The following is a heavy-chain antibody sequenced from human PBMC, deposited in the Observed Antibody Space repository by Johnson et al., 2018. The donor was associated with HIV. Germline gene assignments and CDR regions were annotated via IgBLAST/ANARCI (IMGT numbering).Heavy chain of an antibody. CDR1: GFTFDDYA. V-gene: IGHV3-9*01. D-gene: IGHD6-13*01. J-gene: IGHJ3*02. CDR3: AKDKAAAGPEAFDI. Sequence: VQLVESGGGLVQPGRSLRLSCAASGFTFDDYAMHWVRQAPGKYLEWVSSISWNSGCIGYADSVKGRFTISRDNAKNSLYLQMNSLRAEDTALYYCAKDKAAAGPEAFDIWGQGTMVTVSS. CDR2: ISWNSGCI.